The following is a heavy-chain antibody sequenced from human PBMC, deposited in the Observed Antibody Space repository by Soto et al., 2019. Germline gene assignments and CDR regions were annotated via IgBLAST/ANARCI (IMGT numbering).Heavy chain of an antibody. Sequence: QVQLVESGGGVVQPGRSLRLSCAASGFTFSSYGMHWVRQAPGKGLEWVAVIWYDGSNKYYADSVKGRFTISRDNSKNTLYLQMNSLRAEDTAVYYCARDRLTKGSFDYWGQGTLVTVSS. D-gene: IGHD3-22*01. CDR3: ARDRLTKGSFDY. J-gene: IGHJ4*02. CDR2: IWYDGSNK. V-gene: IGHV3-33*01. CDR1: GFTFSSYG.